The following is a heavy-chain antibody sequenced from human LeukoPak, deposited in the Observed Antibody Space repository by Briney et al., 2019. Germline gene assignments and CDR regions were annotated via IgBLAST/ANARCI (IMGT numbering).Heavy chain of an antibody. CDR1: GFTFNSYW. D-gene: IGHD3-3*01. J-gene: IGHJ4*02. Sequence: PGGSLRLSCAASGFTFNSYWMHWVRQAPGKGLVWVSRINSDGSSTSYADSVKGRFTISRDNAKNTLYLQMNSLRAEDTAVYYCAREPEYDFWSGYPVYWGQGTLVTVSS. CDR2: INSDGSST. CDR3: AREPEYDFWSGYPVY. V-gene: IGHV3-74*01.